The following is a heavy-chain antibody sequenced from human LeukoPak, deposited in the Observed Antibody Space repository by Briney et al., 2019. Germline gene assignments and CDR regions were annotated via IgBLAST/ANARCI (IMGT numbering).Heavy chain of an antibody. CDR1: GFTFSSYG. Sequence: PGGSLRLSCAVSGFTFSSYGMNWVRQAPGKGLEWVSGISGTGGSSYYADSVKGRFTISRDNSKNTLYLQMNSLRADDTAVYYCAKDLNYGLATAGRGEFDYWGQGTLVTISS. J-gene: IGHJ4*02. CDR3: AKDLNYGLATAGRGEFDY. D-gene: IGHD6-13*01. V-gene: IGHV3-23*01. CDR2: ISGTGGSS.